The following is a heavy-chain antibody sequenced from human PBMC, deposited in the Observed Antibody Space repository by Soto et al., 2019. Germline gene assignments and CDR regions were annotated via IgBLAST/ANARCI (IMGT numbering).Heavy chain of an antibody. V-gene: IGHV4-31*03. J-gene: IGHJ5*02. Sequence: SETLSLTCTVSGGSISSGGYYWSWIRQHPGKGLEWIGYIYYSGSTYYNPSLKSRVTISVDTSKNQFSLKLSSVTAADTAVYYCARGKYDGIVVVPAAMVPKYNWFDPWGQGTLVTVSS. D-gene: IGHD2-2*01. CDR2: IYYSGST. CDR1: GGSISSGGYY. CDR3: ARGKYDGIVVVPAAMVPKYNWFDP.